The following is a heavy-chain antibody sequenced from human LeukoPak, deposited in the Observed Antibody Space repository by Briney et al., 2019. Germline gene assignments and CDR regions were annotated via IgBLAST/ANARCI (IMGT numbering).Heavy chain of an antibody. Sequence: ASVKVSCTASGGTSNSHAISWVRQAPGQGLEWMGRIILNLGTTNRAQNFQDRVTLTADKSTNTAYMELTSLTSDDTAVYYCATTNDGGGYQWGDFFDFWGQGTLVTVSS. V-gene: IGHV1-69*04. CDR1: GGTSNSHA. CDR3: ATTNDGGGYQWGDFFDF. J-gene: IGHJ4*02. D-gene: IGHD3-22*01. CDR2: IILNLGTT.